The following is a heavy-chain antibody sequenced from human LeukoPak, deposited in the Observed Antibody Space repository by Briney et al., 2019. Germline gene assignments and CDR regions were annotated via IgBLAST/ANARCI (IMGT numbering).Heavy chain of an antibody. CDR1: GFTFSDYY. CDR3: AKKGSYSSGWYGGHYFDS. J-gene: IGHJ4*01. CDR2: IGGDSST. Sequence: GGSLRLSCAASGFTFSDYYMSWIRQAPGKGLEWVAAIGGDSSTYYTGSVRGRFTISRDNSKNTVYLQMSSLRVEDTAVYYCAKKGSYSSGWYGGHYFDSWGQGTLVTVSS. V-gene: IGHV3-23*01. D-gene: IGHD6-19*01.